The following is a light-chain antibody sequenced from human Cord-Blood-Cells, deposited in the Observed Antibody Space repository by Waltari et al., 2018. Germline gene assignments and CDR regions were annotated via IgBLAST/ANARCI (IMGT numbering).Light chain of an antibody. J-gene: IGLJ1*01. Sequence: QSVLTQPPSASGTPGQRVTISCSGSSSNIGSNTVNWYQQLPGTAPKLLIYSNNQRPSGVPDRFSCSQSGPSASLAISGLQSEDEADYYCAAWDDSLNGYVFGTGTKVTVL. V-gene: IGLV1-44*01. CDR3: AAWDDSLNGYV. CDR2: SNN. CDR1: SSNIGSNT.